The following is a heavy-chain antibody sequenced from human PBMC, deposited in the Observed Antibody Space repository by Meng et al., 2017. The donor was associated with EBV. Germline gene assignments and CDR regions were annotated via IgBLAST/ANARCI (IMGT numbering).Heavy chain of an antibody. Sequence: QVQLLQLGAEVKKPGASMKVSGKASGYTFSSYYIHWVREAPGQGLEWMGMINPTGENTAYAQKFQGKVTMTRDMSTSSVYMELSSLRPDDTALYYCARAWGYTGNYYYFDYWGQGTLVTAPQ. V-gene: IGHV1-46*01. J-gene: IGHJ4*02. CDR2: INPTGENT. CDR1: GYTFSSYY. CDR3: ARAWGYTGNYYYFDY. D-gene: IGHD1-26*01.